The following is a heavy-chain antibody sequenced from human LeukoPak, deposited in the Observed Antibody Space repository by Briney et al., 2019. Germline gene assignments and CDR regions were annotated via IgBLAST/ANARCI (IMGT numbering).Heavy chain of an antibody. D-gene: IGHD2-21*02. Sequence: GGSLRLSCAASGFTFSDYYMSWIRQAPGKGLEWVSYISSSGSTIYYADSEKGRFTISRDNAKNSLYLQMNSLRAEDTAVYYCARDEKYCGGDCFDDYWGQGTLVTVSS. J-gene: IGHJ4*02. CDR3: ARDEKYCGGDCFDDY. CDR1: GFTFSDYY. CDR2: ISSSGSTI. V-gene: IGHV3-11*01.